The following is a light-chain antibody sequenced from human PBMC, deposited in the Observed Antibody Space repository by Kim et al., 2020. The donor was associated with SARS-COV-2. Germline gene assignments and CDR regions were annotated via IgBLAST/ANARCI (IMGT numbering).Light chain of an antibody. CDR2: DVS. Sequence: SITITCSGTSRDVGGYNYVSWYQQQPGKAPKLMIYDVSNRPSGVSNRFSVSKSGNTASLTISGLQAEDEADYYCSSYTSSSTLGVFGTGTKVTVL. J-gene: IGLJ1*01. V-gene: IGLV2-14*03. CDR1: SRDVGGYNY. CDR3: SSYTSSSTLGV.